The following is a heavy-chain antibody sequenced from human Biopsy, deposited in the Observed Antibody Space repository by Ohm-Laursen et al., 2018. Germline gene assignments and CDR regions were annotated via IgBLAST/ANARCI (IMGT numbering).Heavy chain of an antibody. Sequence: GASVKVSCKASGYSFTSYYMHWVRQAPGQGLEWMGMINPSGSTTSYPQIFQGRVTMTRDTSKSTVYKELSSLRSADTAVYFCARNTGWYGDLYYFDYWGQGTLVTVSS. CDR2: INPSGSTT. CDR1: GYSFTSYY. V-gene: IGHV1-46*01. CDR3: ARNTGWYGDLYYFDY. D-gene: IGHD6-19*01. J-gene: IGHJ4*02.